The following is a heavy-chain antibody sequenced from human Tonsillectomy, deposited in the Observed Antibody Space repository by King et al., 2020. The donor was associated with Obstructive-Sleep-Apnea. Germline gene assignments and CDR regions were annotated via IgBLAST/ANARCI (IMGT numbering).Heavy chain of an antibody. V-gene: IGHV3-33*01. CDR1: GFTFSSYG. CDR3: VRVRIQLWYSMDV. J-gene: IGHJ6*02. CDR2: IWYDGSNK. Sequence: ESGGGVVQPGRSLRLSCAASGFTFSSYGMHWVRQAPGKGLEWVAVIWYDGSNKYYADSVKGRFTISRDNSKNTLYLQMNSLRAEDTAGYYCVRVRIQLWYSMDVWGQGTTVTVSS. D-gene: IGHD5-18*01.